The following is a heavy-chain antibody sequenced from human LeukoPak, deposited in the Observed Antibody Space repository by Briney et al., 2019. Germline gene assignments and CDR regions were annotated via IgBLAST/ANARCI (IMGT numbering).Heavy chain of an antibody. Sequence: GGSLRLSCAASGFTFSSYAMSWVRQAPGKGLEWVSAISGSGGSTYYADSVKGRFTISRDNSKNTLYLQMNSLRAEDAAVYYCAKVVYDSSGYYYSGWGQGTLVTVSS. CDR1: GFTFSSYA. CDR2: ISGSGGST. D-gene: IGHD3-22*01. CDR3: AKVVYDSSGYYYSG. J-gene: IGHJ4*02. V-gene: IGHV3-23*01.